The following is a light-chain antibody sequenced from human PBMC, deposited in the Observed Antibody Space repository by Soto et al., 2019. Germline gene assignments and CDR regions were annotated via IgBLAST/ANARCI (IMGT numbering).Light chain of an antibody. CDR3: AAWDDSLNGHYV. V-gene: IGLV1-44*01. CDR1: SSNIGSNT. J-gene: IGLJ1*01. Sequence: QSVLTQPPSASGTPGQRVTISCSGSSSNIGSNTVNWYQHLPGTAPKLLIYSNYQRPSGVPDRFSGSKSGTSASLVISGLQSEDEADYYCAAWDDSLNGHYVFGTGTKVTVL. CDR2: SNY.